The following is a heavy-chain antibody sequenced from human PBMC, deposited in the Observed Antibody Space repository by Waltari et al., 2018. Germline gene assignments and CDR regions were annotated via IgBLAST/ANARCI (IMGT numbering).Heavy chain of an antibody. CDR3: ATSPLRFLEWVNWFDP. Sequence: EVQLVQSGAEVKKPGATVKISCKASGYTFTDYYMPWVQQAPGNGLEWMGRVEPEDGETIYAEKFQGRVTITADTSTDTAYMELTSLRSEDTAVYYCATSPLRFLEWVNWFDPWGQGTLVTVSS. CDR2: VEPEDGET. J-gene: IGHJ5*02. V-gene: IGHV1-69-2*01. CDR1: GYTFTDYY. D-gene: IGHD3-3*01.